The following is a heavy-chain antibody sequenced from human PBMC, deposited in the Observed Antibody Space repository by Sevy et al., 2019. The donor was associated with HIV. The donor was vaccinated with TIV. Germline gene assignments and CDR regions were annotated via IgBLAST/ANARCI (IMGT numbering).Heavy chain of an antibody. D-gene: IGHD1-26*01. Sequence: GGSLRLSCAASGFTFSNYVMNWVRQAPGKGLEWVSCITRSSNYIYYANSVKGRFTISRDNAKNSLYLQMNSLRAEDTAMYYCAREGGSYMDYWGQGTLVTVSS. CDR1: GFTFSNYV. CDR3: AREGGSYMDY. V-gene: IGHV3-21*01. CDR2: ITRSSNYI. J-gene: IGHJ4*02.